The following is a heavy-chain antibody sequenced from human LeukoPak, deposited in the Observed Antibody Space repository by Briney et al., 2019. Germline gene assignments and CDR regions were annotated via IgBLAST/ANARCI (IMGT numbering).Heavy chain of an antibody. J-gene: IGHJ4*02. CDR2: ISSSSSYV. D-gene: IGHD6-6*01. CDR1: XXTXXXXX. Sequence: LRXSCAASXXTXXXXXMNWXRXAPGXGLEWVSSISSSSSYVYYADSVKGRFTISRDNAKNSLYLQMNSLRAEDTAVYYCASSSPPSGWGQGTLVTVSS. V-gene: IGHV3-21*01. CDR3: ASSSPPSG.